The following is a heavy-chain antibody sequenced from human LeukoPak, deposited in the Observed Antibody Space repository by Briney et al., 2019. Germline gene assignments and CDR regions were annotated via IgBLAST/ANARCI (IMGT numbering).Heavy chain of an antibody. D-gene: IGHD6-19*01. CDR3: ARATVADVIPSDY. J-gene: IGHJ4*02. V-gene: IGHV4-61*01. Sequence: PSETLSLTCTVSGGSLSSGCYYWSWIRQPPGKGLEWFGYISYSGSTNYNPSLKSRVSISVDTSKNQFSLKLSSVTAADTAVYYCARATVADVIPSDYWGQGTLVTVSS. CDR2: ISYSGST. CDR1: GGSLSSGCYY.